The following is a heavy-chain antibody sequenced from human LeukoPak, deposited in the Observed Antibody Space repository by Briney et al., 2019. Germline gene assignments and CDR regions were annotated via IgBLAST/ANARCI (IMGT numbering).Heavy chain of an antibody. Sequence: SETLSLTCTVSGGSISSYYWNWMRQPPGKGLEWIGYIYTSGSTNYNPSLKSRVTISVDTSKNQFSLKLSSVTAADTAVYYCARHDTAARRYFDYWGQGTLVTVSS. CDR1: GGSISSYY. CDR3: ARHDTAARRYFDY. V-gene: IGHV4-4*09. D-gene: IGHD6-6*01. CDR2: IYTSGST. J-gene: IGHJ4*02.